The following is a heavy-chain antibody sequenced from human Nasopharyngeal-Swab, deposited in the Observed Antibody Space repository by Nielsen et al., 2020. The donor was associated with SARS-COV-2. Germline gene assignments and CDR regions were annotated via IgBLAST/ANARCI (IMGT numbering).Heavy chain of an antibody. CDR2: IRTGANGGTT. CDR3: TAQERYGYGFLYFDY. D-gene: IGHD5-18*01. CDR1: GFNFGDYA. Sequence: GESLKISCTGSGFNFGDYALSWVRQAPGKGLEWIAFIRTGANGGTTEYAASVAGRFTVSRDDSKTIAYLQMNSLGIEDTAVYYCTAQERYGYGFLYFDYWGRGTLVSVSS. V-gene: IGHV3-49*04. J-gene: IGHJ4*02.